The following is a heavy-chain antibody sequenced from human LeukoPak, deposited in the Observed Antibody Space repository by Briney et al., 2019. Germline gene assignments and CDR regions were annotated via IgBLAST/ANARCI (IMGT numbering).Heavy chain of an antibody. V-gene: IGHV3-49*04. Sequence: GGSLRLSCTPSGFTFGDYAMSWVRQAPGKGLEWIGFIRNKAFGGTTQYAASVRGRFTISRDDSKIIAYLQMNSLKTEDTAVYYCTRGFRAFDYWGQGTLVTVSS. CDR3: TRGFRAFDY. CDR2: IRNKAFGGTT. J-gene: IGHJ4*02. CDR1: GFTFGDYA. D-gene: IGHD2/OR15-2a*01.